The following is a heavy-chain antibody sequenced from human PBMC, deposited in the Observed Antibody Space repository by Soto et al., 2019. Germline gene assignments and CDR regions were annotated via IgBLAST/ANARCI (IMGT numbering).Heavy chain of an antibody. J-gene: IGHJ4*02. CDR2: ISGSGGST. Sequence: HPGGSLRLSCAASGFTFSSYAMSWVRQAPGKGLEWVSAISGSGGSTYYADSVKGRFTISRDNSKNTLYLQMNSLRAEDTAVYYCAKVPYYYDSSAPGPIDYWGQGTLVTVSS. V-gene: IGHV3-23*01. CDR1: GFTFSSYA. CDR3: AKVPYYYDSSAPGPIDY. D-gene: IGHD3-22*01.